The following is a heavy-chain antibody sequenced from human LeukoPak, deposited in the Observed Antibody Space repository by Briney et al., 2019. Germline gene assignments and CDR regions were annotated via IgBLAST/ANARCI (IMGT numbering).Heavy chain of an antibody. CDR3: ARREPDYGSGSQAFDY. J-gene: IGHJ4*02. Sequence: GGSLRLSCVVSGFSFSTYSLNWIRQAPGKGLEWVSYISSSGNIIYCADSVKGRFTISRDNAKNSLYLQMNSLRAEDTAVYYCARREPDYGSGSQAFDYWGQGTLVTVSS. V-gene: IGHV3-21*05. CDR1: GFSFSTYS. CDR2: ISSSGNII. D-gene: IGHD3-10*01.